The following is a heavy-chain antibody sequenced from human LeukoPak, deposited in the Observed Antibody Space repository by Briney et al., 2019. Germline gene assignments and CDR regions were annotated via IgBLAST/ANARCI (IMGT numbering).Heavy chain of an antibody. CDR2: IKQDGSEK. V-gene: IGHV3-7*01. CDR3: ARGADYYDSSGLGLIVAFDI. Sequence: GGSLSLSCAASGFTFSSYWMSWVGQAPGKGLEWVANIKQDGSEKYYVDSVKGRFTISRDNAKNSLYLQMNSLRAEDTAVYYCARGADYYDSSGLGLIVAFDIWGQGTMVTVSS. D-gene: IGHD3-22*01. CDR1: GFTFSSYW. J-gene: IGHJ3*02.